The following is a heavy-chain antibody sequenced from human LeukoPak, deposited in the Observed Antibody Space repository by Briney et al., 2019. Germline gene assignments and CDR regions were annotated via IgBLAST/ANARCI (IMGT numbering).Heavy chain of an antibody. CDR1: GGTFSSYA. Sequence: KVSCKASGGTFSSYAISWVRQAPGQGLEWMGGIIPIFGTANYAQKFQGRVTITTDESTSTAYMELSSLRSEDTAVYYCARDKEGYCSSTSCSRGDNWFDPWGQGTLVTVSS. V-gene: IGHV1-69*05. D-gene: IGHD2-2*01. CDR3: ARDKEGYCSSTSCSRGDNWFDP. CDR2: IIPIFGTA. J-gene: IGHJ5*02.